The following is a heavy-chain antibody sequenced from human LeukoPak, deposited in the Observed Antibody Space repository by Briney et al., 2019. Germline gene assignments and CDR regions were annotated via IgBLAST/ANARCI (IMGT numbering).Heavy chain of an antibody. Sequence: PGGSLRLSCVVSGFSFSDAWMSWVRQAPGKGLEWVGRIRSNAAGGTVEYAAPVEGRFIISRDDSKDTLHLQMNSPKTEDTAVYYCTREMPATIVLPFDFWGQGTLVTVST. CDR1: GFSFSDAW. CDR2: IRSNAAGGTV. D-gene: IGHD5-12*01. J-gene: IGHJ4*02. V-gene: IGHV3-15*01. CDR3: TREMPATIVLPFDF.